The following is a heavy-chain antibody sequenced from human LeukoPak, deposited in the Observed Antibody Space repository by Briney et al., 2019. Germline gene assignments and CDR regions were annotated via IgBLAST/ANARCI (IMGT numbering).Heavy chain of an antibody. J-gene: IGHJ4*02. Sequence: PGGSLRLSCAASGFTFSSYAMDWVRQAPGKGLGWVSTISGNGGSTYYADSVKGRFTISRDNSKDTLYLQMNSLRAEDTAVYYCAKDHHFYDTSSSHPRLDYWGQGTLVTVSS. D-gene: IGHD3-22*01. CDR2: ISGNGGST. CDR3: AKDHHFYDTSSSHPRLDY. V-gene: IGHV3-23*01. CDR1: GFTFSSYA.